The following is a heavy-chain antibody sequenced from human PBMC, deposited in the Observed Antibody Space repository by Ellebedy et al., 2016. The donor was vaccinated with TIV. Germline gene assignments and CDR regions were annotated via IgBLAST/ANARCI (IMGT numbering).Heavy chain of an antibody. CDR3: AAYLWGTPY. J-gene: IGHJ4*02. V-gene: IGHV3-72*01. CDR2: STTESTSYTS. CDR1: GTTFSSHF. Sequence: GESLKISCAASGTTFSSHFMDWLRQAPGTGLEWVGRSTTESTSYTSEYAASVTGRFTISRDDSKNSIYLQMNSLTTEDTAVYYCAAYLWGTPYWGQGTLVTVSS. D-gene: IGHD2-21*01.